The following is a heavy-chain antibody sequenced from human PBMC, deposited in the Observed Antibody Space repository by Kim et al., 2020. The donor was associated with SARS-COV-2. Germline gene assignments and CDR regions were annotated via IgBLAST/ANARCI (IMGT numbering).Heavy chain of an antibody. CDR3: TRLYGSGSYRDDY. Sequence: YAASVKSRFTISIDDSKNTAYLQMNSLKTEDTAVYYCTRLYGSGSYRDDYWGQGTLVTVSS. D-gene: IGHD3-10*01. V-gene: IGHV3-73*01. J-gene: IGHJ4*02.